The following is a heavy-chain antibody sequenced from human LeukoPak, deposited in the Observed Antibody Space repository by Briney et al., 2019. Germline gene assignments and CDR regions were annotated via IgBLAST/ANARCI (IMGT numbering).Heavy chain of an antibody. CDR1: GFTFSSYS. V-gene: IGHV3-48*02. CDR2: TSSSSSTI. D-gene: IGHD1-14*01. CDR3: ARDTGNTGGIDY. J-gene: IGHJ4*02. Sequence: GGSLRLSCAASGFTFSSYSMNWVRQAPGKGLEWISCTSSSSSTIYYADSVKGRFTISRDNAKNSLYLQMNSLRDEDTAVYYCARDTGNTGGIDYWGQGTLVTVSS.